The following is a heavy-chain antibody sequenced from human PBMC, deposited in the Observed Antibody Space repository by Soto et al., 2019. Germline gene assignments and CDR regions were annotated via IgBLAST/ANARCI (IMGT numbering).Heavy chain of an antibody. CDR2: ISGSGDGT. Sequence: EVQVLESGGGLVQPGGSLRLSCAGSGFTFSNYAMSWFRQAPGKGLEWVSGISGSGDGTYHANSVEGRFTISRDNSKNTLYLQMNSLRGDDTAVYYCAKEQLERHFGFDYWGQGTLVTVSS. D-gene: IGHD1-1*01. CDR1: GFTFSNYA. CDR3: AKEQLERHFGFDY. V-gene: IGHV3-23*01. J-gene: IGHJ4*02.